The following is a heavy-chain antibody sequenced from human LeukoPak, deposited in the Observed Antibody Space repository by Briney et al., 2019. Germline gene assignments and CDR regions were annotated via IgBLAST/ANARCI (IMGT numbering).Heavy chain of an antibody. V-gene: IGHV3-23*01. CDR2: ISGSGGST. D-gene: IGHD3-10*01. Sequence: PGGSLRLSCAASGFTFSSYAMSWVRQAPGKGLEWVSAISGSGGSTYYADSVKGRFTISRDNSKNTLYLQMNSLRAEDTAVYYCAKAAMVRGVITSYHFDYWGQGTLVTVSS. J-gene: IGHJ4*02. CDR3: AKAAMVRGVITSYHFDY. CDR1: GFTFSSYA.